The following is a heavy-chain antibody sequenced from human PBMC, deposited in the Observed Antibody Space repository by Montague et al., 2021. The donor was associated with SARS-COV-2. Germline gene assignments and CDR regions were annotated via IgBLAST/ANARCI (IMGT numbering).Heavy chain of an antibody. CDR1: GGSFSGYY. D-gene: IGHD3-3*01. CDR3: ARGYQLRFLEFSSRQSAFDY. Sequence: SETLSLTCAVYGGSFSGYYWSWIRQPPGKGLEWIGEINHSGSTNYNPSLKSRVTISVDTSKNQFSLKLSAVTAADTAVYYCARGYQLRFLEFSSRQSAFDYWGQGTLVTVSS. J-gene: IGHJ4*02. CDR2: INHSGST. V-gene: IGHV4-34*01.